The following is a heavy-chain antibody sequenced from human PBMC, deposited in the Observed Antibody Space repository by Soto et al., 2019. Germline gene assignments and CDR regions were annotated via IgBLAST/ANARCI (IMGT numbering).Heavy chain of an antibody. CDR2: VFHSGGT. CDR1: GDSISSPNW. J-gene: IGHJ5*02. V-gene: IGHV4-4*02. D-gene: IGHD3-22*01. CDR3: ARALGSSGFHGWLDP. Sequence: QVQLQESGPGLVKPSGTLSLTCAVSGDSISSPNWWGWVRQPPGKGLEWIGEVFHSGGTNYNPSLKIRITISVDKSKNQFSLILPSVTAADTAIYYCARALGSSGFHGWLDPWGQGTLVTVSS.